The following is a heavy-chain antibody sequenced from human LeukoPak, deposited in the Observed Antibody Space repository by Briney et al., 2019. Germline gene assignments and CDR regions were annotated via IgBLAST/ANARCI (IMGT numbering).Heavy chain of an antibody. CDR1: GYTFTSYG. D-gene: IGHD3-22*01. V-gene: IGHV1-18*01. Sequence: ASVRVSCKASGYTFTSYGISWVRQAPGQGLEWMGWISAYNGNTNYAQKLQGRVTMTTDTSTSTAYMELRSLRSDDTAVYYCARDDYYDSSGYFDYWGQGTLVTVS. CDR2: ISAYNGNT. J-gene: IGHJ4*02. CDR3: ARDDYYDSSGYFDY.